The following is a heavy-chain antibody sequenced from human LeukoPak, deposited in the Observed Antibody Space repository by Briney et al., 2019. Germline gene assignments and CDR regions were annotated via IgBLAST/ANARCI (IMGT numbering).Heavy chain of an antibody. Sequence: ASVKVSCKASGYTFISYAIHWVRQAPGQSLEWMGWINAGNGDTKYPQKFQGRVTVTRDTSASTAYMELSSLRSEDTAVYYCARNPLLTTIYDFWGQGTLITVSS. CDR2: INAGNGDT. CDR1: GYTFISYA. J-gene: IGHJ4*02. CDR3: ARNPLLTTIYDF. D-gene: IGHD3-3*01. V-gene: IGHV1-3*01.